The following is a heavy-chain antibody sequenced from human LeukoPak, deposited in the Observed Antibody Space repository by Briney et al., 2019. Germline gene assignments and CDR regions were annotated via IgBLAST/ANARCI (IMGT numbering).Heavy chain of an antibody. D-gene: IGHD3-3*01. J-gene: IGHJ5*02. V-gene: IGHV4-59*01. CDR2: IYYSGGT. Sequence: SETLSLTCTVSGGSISSYYWSWIRQPPGKGLEWIGYIYYSGGTNYNPSLKSRVTISVDTSKNQFSLKLSSVTAADTAVYYCAREIDFWSGSLRFDPWGQGALVTVSS. CDR1: GGSISSYY. CDR3: AREIDFWSGSLRFDP.